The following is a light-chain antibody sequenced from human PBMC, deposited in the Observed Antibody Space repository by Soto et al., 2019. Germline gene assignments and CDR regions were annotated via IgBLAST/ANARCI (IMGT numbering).Light chain of an antibody. CDR3: QQYGSSPPTLT. CDR1: QSVSSSY. V-gene: IGKV3-20*01. Sequence: EIVLTQSPGTLSLSPGERATLSCRASQSVSSSYLAWYQQKPGQAPRLLIYSASSRATGIPDRFSGSGSGTDFTLTISRLEPEDFAVYYCQQYGSSPPTLTFVGGTKVEIK. CDR2: SAS. J-gene: IGKJ4*01.